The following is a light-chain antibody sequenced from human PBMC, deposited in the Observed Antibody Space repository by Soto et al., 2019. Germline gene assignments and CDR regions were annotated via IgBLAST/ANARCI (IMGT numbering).Light chain of an antibody. CDR2: EDN. CDR3: QSYDSSNQVV. CDR1: SGSIASNY. J-gene: IGLJ2*01. V-gene: IGLV6-57*02. Sequence: NFMLTQPHSVSESPGKTVTISCTGSSGSIASNYVQWYQQRPGSAPTTVIYEDNQRPSRVPNRFSGSIDSSSNSASLTISGLKTEDEADYYCQSYDSSNQVVFGGGTKLTVL.